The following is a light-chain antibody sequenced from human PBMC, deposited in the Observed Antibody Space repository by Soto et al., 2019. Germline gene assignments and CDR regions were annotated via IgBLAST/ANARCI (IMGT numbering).Light chain of an antibody. J-gene: IGLJ1*01. CDR3: GSYTTSNTRQIV. Sequence: QSALTQPASVSGSPGQSITISCTGTSSDVGGYNYVSWYQHHPGKAPKLIIYDVTSRPSGVSIRFSGSKSDNTASLTISGLQPEDEADYHCGSYTTSNTRQIVFGTGTKVTVL. CDR1: SSDVGGYNY. CDR2: DVT. V-gene: IGLV2-14*03.